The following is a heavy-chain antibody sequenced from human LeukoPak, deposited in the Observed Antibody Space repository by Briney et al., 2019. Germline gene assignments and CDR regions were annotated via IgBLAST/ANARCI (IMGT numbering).Heavy chain of an antibody. CDR3: AKSSGAIAAYYFDY. CDR1: GFTFDDYA. CDR2: ISWNSGSI. V-gene: IGHV3-9*01. J-gene: IGHJ4*02. Sequence: GRSLRLSCAASGFTFDDYAMPWVRQAPGKGLEWVSGISWNSGSIGYADSVKGRFTISRDNAKNSLYLQMNSLRAEDTALYYCAKSSGAIAAYYFDYWGQGTLVTVSS. D-gene: IGHD6-25*01.